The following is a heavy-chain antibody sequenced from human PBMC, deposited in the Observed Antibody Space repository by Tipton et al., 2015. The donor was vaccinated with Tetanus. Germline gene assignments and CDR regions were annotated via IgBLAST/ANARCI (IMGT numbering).Heavy chain of an antibody. J-gene: IGHJ4*02. CDR1: GGSVRSGSYH. V-gene: IGHV4-61*01. CDR3: ARGRTMSGVVAPFDL. CDR2: ISYSGST. Sequence: TLSLTCTVSGGSVRSGSYHWNCIRQPPGKGLEWIGHISYSGSTNSNYSLKSRITISPDTSKNQFSLKLTSVTAADTAVYYCARGRTMSGVVAPFDLWGQGTQVTVSS. D-gene: IGHD3-3*01.